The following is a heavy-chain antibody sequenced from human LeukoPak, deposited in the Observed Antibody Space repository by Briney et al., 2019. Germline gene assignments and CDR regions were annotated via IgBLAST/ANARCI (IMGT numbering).Heavy chain of an antibody. J-gene: IGHJ4*02. D-gene: IGHD3-16*01. CDR2: ISGSGGST. Sequence: GGSLRLSCAASGFTFSSYAMSWVRQAPGRGLEWVSTISGSGGSTYYADSVKGRFTISRDNSKNTLYLHMHSLRAEDTAVYYCAKLGDTYAWSPPDYWGQGTLVTVPS. CDR3: AKLGDTYAWSPPDY. V-gene: IGHV3-23*01. CDR1: GFTFSSYA.